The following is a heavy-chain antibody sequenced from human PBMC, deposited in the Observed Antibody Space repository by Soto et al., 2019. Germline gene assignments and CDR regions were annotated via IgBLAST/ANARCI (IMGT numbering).Heavy chain of an antibody. D-gene: IGHD6-6*01. V-gene: IGHV2-5*02. CDR3: ARGLATLPVFAFDV. CDR2: IYWDDDK. J-gene: IGHJ3*01. CDR1: GFSLSTSGVG. Sequence: QITLEESGPPRVKPTQTLTLTCTFSGFSLSTSGVGVGWIRQPPGKALEWLALIYWDDDKRYSPSLRSRLTINKDTSKNQVVLIMTNMDPVDTATYYCARGLATLPVFAFDVWGQGTTVTVSS.